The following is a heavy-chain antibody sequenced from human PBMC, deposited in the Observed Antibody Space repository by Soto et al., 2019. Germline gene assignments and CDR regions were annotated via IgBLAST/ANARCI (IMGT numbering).Heavy chain of an antibody. J-gene: IGHJ3*01. Sequence: AALKVSCNASGFRFSDYGCNWLRQPPGQGLEWMGWISAFNGNTETEQGLQDRVTMTTDYSTTKAHMDLTNLTTDDTAIYYCARSYYLADAFDVWGQGTMVTVSS. CDR2: ISAFNGNT. V-gene: IGHV1-18*01. CDR1: GFRFSDYG. D-gene: IGHD3-16*01. CDR3: ARSYYLADAFDV.